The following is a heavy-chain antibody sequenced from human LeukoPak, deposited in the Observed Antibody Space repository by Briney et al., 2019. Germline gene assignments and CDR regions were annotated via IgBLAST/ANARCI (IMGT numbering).Heavy chain of an antibody. V-gene: IGHV1-69*04. CDR2: IIPILGIA. CDR3: ARADGYNSYQDRI. J-gene: IGHJ4*02. D-gene: IGHD5-24*01. Sequence: GASVKVSCKASGGTFSSYAISWVRQAPGQGLEWMGRIIPILGIANYAQKFQGRVTITADKSTSTAYMELSSLRSEDTAVYYCARADGYNSYQDRIWGQGTLVTVSS. CDR1: GGTFSSYA.